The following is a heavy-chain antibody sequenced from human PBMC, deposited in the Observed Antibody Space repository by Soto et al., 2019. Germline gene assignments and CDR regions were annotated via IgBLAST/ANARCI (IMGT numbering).Heavy chain of an antibody. CDR2: ISGSGGST. V-gene: IGHV3-23*01. CDR3: AKAKGYSSGWYDY. D-gene: IGHD6-19*01. Sequence: LRLSCAASGFTFSSYAMSWVRQAPGKGLEWVSAISGSGGSTYYADSVKGRFTISRDNSKNTLYLQMNSLRAEDTAVYYCAKAKGYSSGWYDYWGQGTLVTVSS. CDR1: GFTFSSYA. J-gene: IGHJ4*02.